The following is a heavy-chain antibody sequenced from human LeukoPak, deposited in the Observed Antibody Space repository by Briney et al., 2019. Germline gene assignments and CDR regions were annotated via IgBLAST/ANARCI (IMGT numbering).Heavy chain of an antibody. J-gene: IGHJ4*02. CDR1: GFTFSSYS. V-gene: IGHV3-21*01. Sequence: GGSLRLSCAASGFTFSSYSMNWVRQAPGKGLEWVSSIGSSSSYIYYADSVKGRFTISRDNAKNSLYLQMNSLRAEDTAVYYCGRDRDGYNYGDYGGQGPLVTVSS. CDR3: GRDRDGYNYGDY. CDR2: IGSSSSYI. D-gene: IGHD5-24*01.